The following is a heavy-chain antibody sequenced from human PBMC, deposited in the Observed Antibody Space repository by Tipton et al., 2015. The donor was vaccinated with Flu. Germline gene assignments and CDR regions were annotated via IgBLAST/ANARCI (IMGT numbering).Heavy chain of an antibody. CDR3: ARDRGYYDSSSYSDY. D-gene: IGHD3-22*01. Sequence: VQLVQSGGGLVQPGGSLRLSCAASGFTFSSYWMSWVRQAPGKGLEWVANIKQDGSEKYYVDSVKGRFTVSRDNAKNSLYLQMNSLRAEDTAVYYCARDRGYYDSSSYSDYWGQGTLVTVSS. CDR2: IKQDGSEK. CDR1: GFTFSSYW. J-gene: IGHJ4*02. V-gene: IGHV3-7*01.